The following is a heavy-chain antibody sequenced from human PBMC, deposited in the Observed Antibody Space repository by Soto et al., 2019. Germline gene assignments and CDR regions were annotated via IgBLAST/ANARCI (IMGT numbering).Heavy chain of an antibody. CDR3: AREAIFGVVISGYYYYYGMDV. J-gene: IGHJ6*02. CDR1: GYTFTSYG. V-gene: IGHV1-18*01. Sequence: ASVKGSCKASGYTFTSYGISWVRQAPGQGLEWMGWISAYNGNTNYAQKLQGRVTMTTDTSTSTAYMELRSLRSDDTAVYYCAREAIFGVVISGYYYYYGMDVWGQGTTVTVSS. D-gene: IGHD3-3*01. CDR2: ISAYNGNT.